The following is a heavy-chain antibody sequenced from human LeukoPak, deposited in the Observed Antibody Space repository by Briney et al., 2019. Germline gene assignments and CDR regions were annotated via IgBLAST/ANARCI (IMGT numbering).Heavy chain of an antibody. J-gene: IGHJ4*02. CDR1: GFTFSDYY. CDR2: ISSSGSTI. Sequence: GGSLRLSCAASGFTFSDYYMSWIRQAPGKGLEWVSYISSSGSTIYYADSVKGRFTISRDNAKNSLYLQMNSLRAEDTAVYYCAKDHSSGQYYFDYWGQGTLVTVSS. V-gene: IGHV3-11*04. CDR3: AKDHSSGQYYFDY. D-gene: IGHD6-19*01.